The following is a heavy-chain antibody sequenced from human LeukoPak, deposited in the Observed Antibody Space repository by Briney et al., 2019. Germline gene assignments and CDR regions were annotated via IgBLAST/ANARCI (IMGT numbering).Heavy chain of an antibody. CDR3: ARRRYYDSSGYYYFDY. V-gene: IGHV5-51*01. J-gene: IGHJ4*02. CDR1: GYSFTSYW. D-gene: IGHD3-22*01. CDR2: IYPGDSDT. Sequence: GESLKISCKVSGYSFTSYWIGWVRQMPGKGLEWMGIIYPGDSDTRYSPSFQGQVTISADKSIRTAYLQWSSMKASDTAMYYCARRRYYDSSGYYYFDYWGQGTLVTVSS.